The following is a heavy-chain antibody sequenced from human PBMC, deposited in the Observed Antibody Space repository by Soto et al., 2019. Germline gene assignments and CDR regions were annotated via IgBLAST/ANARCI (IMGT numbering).Heavy chain of an antibody. CDR3: ASSSIYGMDV. D-gene: IGHD3-9*01. V-gene: IGHV4-30-4*01. CDR1: GGSISSGYYY. J-gene: IGHJ6*02. Sequence: SETLSLTCSVSGGSISSGYYYWSWIRQPPGKGLEWIENIYYSGNTYYNPSLKSRLIISIDTYKNQFSLKVGSVTAADTAVYHCASSSIYGMDVWGQGTTVTVSS. CDR2: IYYSGNT.